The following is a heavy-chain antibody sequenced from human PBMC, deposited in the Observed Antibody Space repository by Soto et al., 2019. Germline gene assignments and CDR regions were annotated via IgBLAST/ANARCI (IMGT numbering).Heavy chain of an antibody. CDR3: AREVVGPTLNWFDP. CDR2: IYYSGTT. J-gene: IGHJ5*02. CDR1: GGSIRPHY. Sequence: SETLSLTCTVSGGSIRPHYWSWIRQPPGKGLEWIGYIYYSGTTIYNPSLKSRVTISLDTSKNRFSLKLSSVTAADTAVYYCAREVVGPTLNWFDPWGQGTLVTVSS. V-gene: IGHV4-59*11. D-gene: IGHD3-22*01.